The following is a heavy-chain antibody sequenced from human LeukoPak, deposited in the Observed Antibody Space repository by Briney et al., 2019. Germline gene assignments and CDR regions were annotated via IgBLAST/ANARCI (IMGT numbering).Heavy chain of an antibody. V-gene: IGHV3-11*04. J-gene: IGHJ4*02. Sequence: GGSLRLSCAASGFTFSDYYMSWIRQAPGKGLEWVSYISTSGSIIYYADSVKGRFTISRDNAKNSLYLQMNSLRAEDTAVYYCARAPLLYFDWCYFDYWGQGTLVTVSS. CDR2: ISTSGSII. D-gene: IGHD3-9*01. CDR3: ARAPLLYFDWCYFDY. CDR1: GFTFSDYY.